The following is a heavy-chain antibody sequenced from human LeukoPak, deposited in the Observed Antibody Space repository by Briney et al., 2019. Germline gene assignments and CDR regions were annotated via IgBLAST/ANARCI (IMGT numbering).Heavy chain of an antibody. CDR3: ARDLEGWFDP. Sequence: GSLRLSCTASGLTFSSNGMHWVRQAPGRGLEWVAVISYDGSNKHYADSVKGRFTISRDNAKNSLYLQMNSLRAEDTAVYYCARDLEGWFDPWGQGTLVTVSS. CDR2: ISYDGSNK. D-gene: IGHD1-1*01. CDR1: GLTFSSNG. V-gene: IGHV3-30*03. J-gene: IGHJ5*02.